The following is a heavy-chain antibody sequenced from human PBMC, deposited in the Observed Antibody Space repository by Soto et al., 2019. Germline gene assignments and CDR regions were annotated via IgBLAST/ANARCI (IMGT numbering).Heavy chain of an antibody. CDR2: IWYDGSNK. CDR3: AREPPPYYYYGMDV. Sequence: VQLLESGGGLVQPGGSLRLSCAASGFTFSSYGMHWVRQAPGKGLEWVAVIWYDGSNKYYADSVKGRFTISRDNSKNTLYLQMNSLRAEDTAVYYCAREPPPYYYYGMDVWGQGTTVTVSS. CDR1: GFTFSSYG. J-gene: IGHJ6*02. V-gene: IGHV3-33*08.